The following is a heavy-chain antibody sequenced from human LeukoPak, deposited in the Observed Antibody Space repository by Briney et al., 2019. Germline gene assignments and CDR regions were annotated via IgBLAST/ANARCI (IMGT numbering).Heavy chain of an antibody. CDR2: IYYTGTT. J-gene: IGHJ4*02. V-gene: IGHV4-59*01. CDR1: GDSISSSY. Sequence: SETLSLTCTVSGDSISSSYWSWIRQPPGKRLEWIGYIYYTGTTNYNPSLKSRFTISIDTSKNQFSLKLPSVTAADTAVYYCARDPGDIVGALTPSYYFDYWGQGTLVTVSS. CDR3: ARDPGDIVGALTPSYYFDY. D-gene: IGHD1-26*01.